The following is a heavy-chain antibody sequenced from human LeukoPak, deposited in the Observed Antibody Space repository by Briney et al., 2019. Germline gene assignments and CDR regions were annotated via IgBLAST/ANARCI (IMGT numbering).Heavy chain of an antibody. CDR3: ARYYYNNDGYSEDAFDI. J-gene: IGHJ3*02. CDR1: GFTFSSYW. D-gene: IGHD3-22*01. V-gene: IGHV3-7*01. Sequence: GGSLRLSCAASGFTFSSYWMTWVRQAPGKGLEWVANIKEDGSEKNCLESMKGRFTISRDNAKSSLYLQMNSLRAEDTAIYYCARYYYNNDGYSEDAFDIWGQGTMVTVSS. CDR2: IKEDGSEK.